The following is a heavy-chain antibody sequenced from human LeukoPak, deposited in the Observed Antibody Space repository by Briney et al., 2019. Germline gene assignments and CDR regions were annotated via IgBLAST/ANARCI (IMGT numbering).Heavy chain of an antibody. D-gene: IGHD3-9*01. CDR2: NNPSGGST. Sequence: GASVKVSCKASGYTFTSYYMHWVRQAPGQGLEWMGINNPSGGSTSYAQKFQGRVTMTRDTSTSTVYMELSSLRSEDTAVYYCARDSGRYFDWLESDYWGQGTLVTVSS. V-gene: IGHV1-46*01. CDR1: GYTFTSYY. J-gene: IGHJ4*02. CDR3: ARDSGRYFDWLESDY.